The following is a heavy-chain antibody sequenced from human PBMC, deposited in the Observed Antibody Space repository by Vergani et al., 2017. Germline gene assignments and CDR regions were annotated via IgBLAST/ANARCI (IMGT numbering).Heavy chain of an antibody. Sequence: QVQLVQSGAEVGKPGASVKISCKASGYTFTAYYIHWVRQAPEQGLEWVGVISPDGFSTFYAQKFQGRVTITRDTSITTAYMELSRLRSDDTAVYYCARGGSNLANPEDYWGLGTLVTVSS. J-gene: IGHJ4*02. D-gene: IGHD1-14*01. CDR2: ISPDGFST. V-gene: IGHV1-46*01. CDR3: ARGGSNLANPEDY. CDR1: GYTFTAYY.